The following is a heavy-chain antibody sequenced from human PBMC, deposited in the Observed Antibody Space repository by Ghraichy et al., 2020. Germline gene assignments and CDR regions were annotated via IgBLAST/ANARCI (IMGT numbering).Heavy chain of an antibody. D-gene: IGHD5-12*01. V-gene: IGHV1-2*06. J-gene: IGHJ4*02. CDR3: ARGVGGYLLHFDY. Sequence: ASVKVSCKASGYTFTGSYMHWVRQAPGQGLEWMGRINPNSGGTNYAQKFQGRVTMTRDTSISTAYMELSRLRSDDTAVYYCARGVGGYLLHFDYWGQGTLVTVSS. CDR1: GYTFTGSY. CDR2: INPNSGGT.